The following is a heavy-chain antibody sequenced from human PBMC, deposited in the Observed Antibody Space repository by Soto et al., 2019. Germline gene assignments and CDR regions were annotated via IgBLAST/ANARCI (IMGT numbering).Heavy chain of an antibody. V-gene: IGHV3-23*01. CDR3: MRPAPRGRHYFYFGMDV. CDR2: ISSSGGST. D-gene: IGHD3-10*01. CDR1: GFTFSSYA. J-gene: IGHJ6*02. Sequence: GGSLRLSCAASGFTFSSYAMSWVRQAPGKGLEWVSGISSSGGSTYYADSVKGRFTISRDNSKNTLFLRMNRPRVEDTAVYYCMRPAPRGRHYFYFGMDVWGHATTVTVS.